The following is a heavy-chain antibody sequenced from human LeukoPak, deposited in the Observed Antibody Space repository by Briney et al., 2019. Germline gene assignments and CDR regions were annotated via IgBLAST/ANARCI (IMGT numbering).Heavy chain of an antibody. J-gene: IGHJ4*02. D-gene: IGHD3-10*01. CDR1: GGTFSSYA. CDR3: ARDLADDYYGSGSTGDY. Sequence: SVKVSCKASGGTFSSYAISWVRQAPGQGLEWMGGIIPIFGTANYAQKFQGRVTITADKSTSTAYMELSSLRSEDTAVYYCARDLADDYYGSGSTGDYWGQGTLVTVSS. CDR2: IIPIFGTA. V-gene: IGHV1-69*06.